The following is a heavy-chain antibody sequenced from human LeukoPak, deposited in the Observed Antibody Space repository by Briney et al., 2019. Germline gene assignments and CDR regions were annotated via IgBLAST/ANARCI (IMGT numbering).Heavy chain of an antibody. J-gene: IGHJ3*02. V-gene: IGHV4-59*01. D-gene: IGHD5/OR15-5a*01. Sequence: PSETLSLTCTVSGGSISSFYWSWIRQPPGKGLEYIGYISYSETTSYNPSLKSRVTISVDTSKNQFSLKLTSVTAADTAVYYCARDKGLPQAFDIWGQGTMVTVSS. CDR1: GGSISSFY. CDR2: ISYSETT. CDR3: ARDKGLPQAFDI.